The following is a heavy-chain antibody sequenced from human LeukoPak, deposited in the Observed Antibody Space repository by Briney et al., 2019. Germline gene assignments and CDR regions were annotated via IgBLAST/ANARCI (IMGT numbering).Heavy chain of an antibody. D-gene: IGHD3-3*01. V-gene: IGHV4-38-2*02. Sequence: SETLSLTCTVSGFSISSGYYWGWIRQPPGKGLEWIGSIYYSGSTYYNPSLKSRVTISVDTSKNQFSLKLSSVTAADTAVYYCARKGSLEWEVPYNWFDPWGQGTLVTVSS. J-gene: IGHJ5*02. CDR2: IYYSGST. CDR3: ARKGSLEWEVPYNWFDP. CDR1: GFSISSGYY.